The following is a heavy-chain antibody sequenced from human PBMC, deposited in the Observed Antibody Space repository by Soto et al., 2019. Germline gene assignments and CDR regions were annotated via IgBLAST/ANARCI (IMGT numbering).Heavy chain of an antibody. V-gene: IGHV1-8*01. CDR1: GYTFTYYD. CDR2: MNPNSGHT. Sequence: QVQLVQSGAEVKKPGASVKVSCKASGYTFTYYDINWVRQATGQGLEWMGWMNPNSGHTGYAQKFQGRVPMTRDTSISTAYMELSSLRSENTAVYYCVRNTGSRDCSGGTCYEHWFDPWGQGTLVTVSS. D-gene: IGHD2-15*01. J-gene: IGHJ5*02. CDR3: VRNTGSRDCSGGTCYEHWFDP.